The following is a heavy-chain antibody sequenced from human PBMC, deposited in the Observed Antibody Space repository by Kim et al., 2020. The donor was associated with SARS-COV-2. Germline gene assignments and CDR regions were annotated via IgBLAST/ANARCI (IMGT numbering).Heavy chain of an antibody. J-gene: IGHJ4*02. CDR3: AKSAGPYDYYFDY. V-gene: IGHV5-51*01. Sequence: RYNPSLQGQVTISADKSTATAYLQWSSLEASDTARYYCAKSAGPYDYYFDYWGQGTLVTVSS. D-gene: IGHD3-16*01.